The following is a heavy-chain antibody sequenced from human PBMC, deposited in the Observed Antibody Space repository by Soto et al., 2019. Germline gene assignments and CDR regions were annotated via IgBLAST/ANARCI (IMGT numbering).Heavy chain of an antibody. CDR2: MSHSGGT. V-gene: IGHV4-34*01. Sequence: QVQLQQWSAGLLKPSETLSLTCAVYGGFVSSGNYYWSWIRQPPGKGLEWIGEMSHSGGTHFNPSLKSRVTISVDTSKNQFSLKMSSVTAADTALYYCARVERGTATTVVDAFDIWGPGTMVTVSS. CDR1: GGFVSSGNYY. D-gene: IGHD1-1*01. J-gene: IGHJ3*02. CDR3: ARVERGTATTVVDAFDI.